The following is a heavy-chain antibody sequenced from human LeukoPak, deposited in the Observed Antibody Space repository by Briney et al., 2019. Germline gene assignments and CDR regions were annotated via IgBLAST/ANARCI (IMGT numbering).Heavy chain of an antibody. CDR2: IYTSGST. CDR3: ARSGYSSSWPYYYYYYYMDV. Sequence: SETLSLTCTVSGGSISSYYWSWIRQPPGKGLEWIGYIYTSGSTNYNPSLKSRVTISVDTSKNQFSLKLSSVTAADTAVYYCARSGYSSSWPYYYYYYYMDVWGKGTTVTISS. V-gene: IGHV4-4*08. CDR1: GGSISSYY. J-gene: IGHJ6*03. D-gene: IGHD6-13*01.